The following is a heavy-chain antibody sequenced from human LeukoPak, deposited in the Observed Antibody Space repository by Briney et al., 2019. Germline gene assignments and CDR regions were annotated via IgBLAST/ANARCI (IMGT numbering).Heavy chain of an antibody. CDR1: GYTFTGYY. J-gene: IGHJ4*02. CDR2: INPNSGGT. Sequence: GASVKVSCKASGYTFTGYYMHWVRQAPGQGLEWMGWINPNSGGTNYAQKFQGRVTMTRDTSISTAYMELSRLRSDDTAVYYCATRGYSGYEPFDYWGQGTLVTVSS. D-gene: IGHD5-12*01. CDR3: ATRGYSGYEPFDY. V-gene: IGHV1-2*02.